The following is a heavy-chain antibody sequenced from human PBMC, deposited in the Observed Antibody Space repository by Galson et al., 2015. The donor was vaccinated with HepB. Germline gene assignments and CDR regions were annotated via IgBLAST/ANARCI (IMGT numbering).Heavy chain of an antibody. D-gene: IGHD1/OR15-1a*01. J-gene: IGHJ3*02. CDR1: GFTFSTYA. Sequence: LRLSCAASGFTFSTYAMNWIRQPPGKGLEWIGEINHSGSTNYNPSLKSRVTISVDTSKNQFSLKLSSVTAADTAVYYCAREGETNDAFDIWGQGTMVTVSS. CDR3: AREGETNDAFDI. V-gene: IGHV4-34*09. CDR2: INHSGST.